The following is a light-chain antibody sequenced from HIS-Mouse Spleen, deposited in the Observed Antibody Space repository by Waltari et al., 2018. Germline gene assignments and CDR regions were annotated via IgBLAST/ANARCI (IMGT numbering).Light chain of an antibody. Sequence: QSALTPPSSVSGSPGPSVTTSCTGTSSDVGCYNYVSWYQQHPGKAPKIMIYDVSKRPSGVPDRFSGSKSGNTASLTISGLQAEDEADYYCCSYAGSYTLVFGGGTKLTVL. V-gene: IGLV2-11*01. CDR2: DVS. CDR3: CSYAGSYTLV. J-gene: IGLJ2*01. CDR1: SSDVGCYNY.